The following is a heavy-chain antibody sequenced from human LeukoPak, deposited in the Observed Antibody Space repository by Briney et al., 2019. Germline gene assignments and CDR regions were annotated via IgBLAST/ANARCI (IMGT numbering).Heavy chain of an antibody. CDR3: AKERVVGETGTVGFDF. J-gene: IGHJ4*02. CDR2: ISGSGANT. CDR1: GFTFSNCP. Sequence: GGSLRLSCVASGFTFSNCPMSWVRQAPGQGLEWVTAISGSGANTYCSDSVKGRFTVSRDNSRNTLYVQMNNLRADDTAAYYCAKERVVGETGTVGFDFWGQGALVTVSS. V-gene: IGHV3-23*01. D-gene: IGHD4-23*01.